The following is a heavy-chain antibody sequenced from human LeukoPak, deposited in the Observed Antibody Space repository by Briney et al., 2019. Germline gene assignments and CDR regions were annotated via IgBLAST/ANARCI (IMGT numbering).Heavy chain of an antibody. CDR1: GYTFTNYW. J-gene: IGHJ4*02. V-gene: IGHV5-51*01. D-gene: IGHD2-2*01. CDR3: ATPQYQLPNSYIY. CDR2: IYPGDSDT. Sequence: GESLKISCKGSGYTFTNYWIGWVRQMPGKGLEWMGIIYPGDSDTRYSPSFQGQVTISADKSISTAYLQWSSLKASDTAIYYCATPQYQLPNSYIYWGQGTLVTVSS.